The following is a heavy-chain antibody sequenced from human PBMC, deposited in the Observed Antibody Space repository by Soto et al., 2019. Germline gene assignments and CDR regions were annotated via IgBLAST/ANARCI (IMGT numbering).Heavy chain of an antibody. J-gene: IGHJ4*02. CDR3: ARFLGGIPARPFDY. V-gene: IGHV3-11*01. Sequence: QVQLVESGGGLVKPGGSVRLSCAASGFTFSDSYMRWVRQAPGKGLEWLSYISGSSITISHADSVKGRFTISRDNDKNSVYLQMDSLRAEDTAVYYCARFLGGIPARPFDYWGQGTLVTVSS. CDR1: GFTFSDSY. D-gene: IGHD6-6*01. CDR2: ISGSSITI.